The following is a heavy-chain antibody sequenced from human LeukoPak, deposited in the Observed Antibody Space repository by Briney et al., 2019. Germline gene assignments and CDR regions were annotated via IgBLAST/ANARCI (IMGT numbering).Heavy chain of an antibody. CDR1: GFTFSSYS. CDR2: ISSSSSTI. V-gene: IGHV3-48*01. CDR3: ARDRVTVAFDI. J-gene: IGHJ3*02. Sequence: SGGSLRLSCAASGFTFSSYSMNWVRQAPGKGLEWVSYISSSSSTIYYADSVKGRFTISRDNAKNSLYLQMNSLRAEDTAVYYCARDRVTVAFDIWGQGTMVTVSS. D-gene: IGHD2-21*02.